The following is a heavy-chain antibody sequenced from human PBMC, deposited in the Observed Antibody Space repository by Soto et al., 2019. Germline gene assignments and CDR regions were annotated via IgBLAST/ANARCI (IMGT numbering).Heavy chain of an antibody. D-gene: IGHD2-15*01. CDR2: ISSSGYI. V-gene: IGHV3-21*01. CDR3: ARDCSGSSCYPGMDV. J-gene: IGHJ6*02. Sequence: LRLSCAASGFNFNSYTINWVRQAPGKRLEWLSSISSSGYIFSTDSVRGRFTISRDNAKNSVYLQINSLRAEDTAVYFCARDCSGSSCYPGMDVWGQGTTVTVSS. CDR1: GFNFNSYT.